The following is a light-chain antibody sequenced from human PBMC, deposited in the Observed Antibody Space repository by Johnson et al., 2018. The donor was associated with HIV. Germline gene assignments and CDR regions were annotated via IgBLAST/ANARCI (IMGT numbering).Light chain of an antibody. CDR1: SSNIGKNY. V-gene: IGLV1-51*01. J-gene: IGLJ1*01. CDR3: GTWDSSLSAYV. CDR2: DNN. Sequence: QSVLTQPPSVSAAPGQKVTISCSGSSSNIGKNYVSWYQHLPGTAPKLLIYDNNKRPSGIPDRLSGSKSGTSATLGITGLQTGDEADYYCGTWDSSLSAYVFGTGTKVTVL.